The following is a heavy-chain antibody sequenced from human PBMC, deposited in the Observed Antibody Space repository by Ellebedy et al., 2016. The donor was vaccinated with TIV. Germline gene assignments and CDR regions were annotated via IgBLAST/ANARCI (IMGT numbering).Heavy chain of an antibody. CDR2: IRSDGSTK. CDR1: GFTTSG. CDR3: VKGAFPVPTVMAV. V-gene: IGHV3-30*02. J-gene: IGHJ6*02. D-gene: IGHD4-17*01. Sequence: PGGSLRLSCAASGFTTSGMHWVRQAPGTGLEWVAFIRSDGSTKYYADSAKGRFTISRDDSKNTLYLQMNSLRVDDTAVYYCVKGAFPVPTVMAVWGQGTTVTVSS.